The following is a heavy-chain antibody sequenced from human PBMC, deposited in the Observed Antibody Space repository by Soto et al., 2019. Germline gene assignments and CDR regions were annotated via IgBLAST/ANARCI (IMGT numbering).Heavy chain of an antibody. CDR3: TTVATSYYYYYGMDV. CDR1: GFTFSNAW. CDR2: IKSKIDGETT. Sequence: GGSLRLSCTASGFTFSNAWMNWVRQAPGKGLEWVGLIKSKIDGETTDYAAPVKGRFTISRDDSKNTLYLQMNSLKTEDTAVYYCTTVATSYYYYYGMDVWGQGTTVTVSS. V-gene: IGHV3-15*07. D-gene: IGHD5-12*01. J-gene: IGHJ6*02.